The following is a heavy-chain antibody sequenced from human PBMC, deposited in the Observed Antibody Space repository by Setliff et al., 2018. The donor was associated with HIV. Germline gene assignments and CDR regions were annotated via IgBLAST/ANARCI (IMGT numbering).Heavy chain of an antibody. CDR1: GGSFRGDC. J-gene: IGHJ4*02. V-gene: IGHV4-34*01. Sequence: SETLSLTCAVYGGSFRGDCWGWIRHPPGKGLEWIGDITHSGSAEYSPPFRSRVTISVDTPKNQFSLKLNSVTAADTAVYYCATFDYYDSSGFYYGGGHWGQGTLVTVSS. CDR2: ITHSGSA. CDR3: ATFDYYDSSGFYYGGGH. D-gene: IGHD3-22*01.